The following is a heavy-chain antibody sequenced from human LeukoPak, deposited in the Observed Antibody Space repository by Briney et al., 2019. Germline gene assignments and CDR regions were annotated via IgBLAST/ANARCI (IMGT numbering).Heavy chain of an antibody. CDR1: GYTLTELS. J-gene: IGHJ6*02. D-gene: IGHD2-21*02. V-gene: IGHV1-24*01. CDR3: ATVDCGGDCSWLTGYYYYYGMDV. CDR2: FDPEDGET. Sequence: ASVKVSCKVSGYTLTELSMHWVRQAPGKGLEWMGGFDPEDGETIYAQKFQGRVTMTEDTSTDTAYMELSSLRSEDTAVYYCATVDCGGDCSWLTGYYYYYGMDVWGQGTTVTVSS.